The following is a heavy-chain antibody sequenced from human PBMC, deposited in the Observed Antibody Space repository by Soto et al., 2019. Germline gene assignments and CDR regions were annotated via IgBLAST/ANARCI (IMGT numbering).Heavy chain of an antibody. J-gene: IGHJ4*02. D-gene: IGHD4-4*01. CDR3: AKDSNKYSSSLRGRYFDY. CDR2: ISGGGRNT. CDR1: GFPFSSYV. V-gene: IGHV3-23*01. Sequence: ESVGGLVQRGGSLRLSCEASGFPFSSYVMAWVRQAPGKGLEWVSGISGGGRNTFYADSVKGRFTISRDNSKNTLLLQMNNLGAEDTAVYYCAKDSNKYSSSLRGRYFDYWGQGIGVTVSS.